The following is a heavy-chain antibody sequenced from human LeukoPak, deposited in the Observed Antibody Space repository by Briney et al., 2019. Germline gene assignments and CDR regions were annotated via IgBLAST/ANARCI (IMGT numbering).Heavy chain of an antibody. CDR2: IKYDGSEK. J-gene: IGHJ4*02. D-gene: IGHD2-8*02. V-gene: IGHV3-7*01. Sequence: GGSLRLSCVASGFTFTNYWMSWVRQAPGKGLEWVANIKYDGSEKYYVDSVKGRFTISRDNAKNSLYLQMNSLRDKDTAVYYCARLLVWGQGTLVTVSS. CDR3: ARLLV. CDR1: GFTFTNYW.